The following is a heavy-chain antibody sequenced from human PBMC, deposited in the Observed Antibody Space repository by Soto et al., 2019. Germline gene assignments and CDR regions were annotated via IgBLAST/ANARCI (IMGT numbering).Heavy chain of an antibody. D-gene: IGHD2-8*01. J-gene: IGHJ4*02. Sequence: GGSLRLSCAASGFTFRNNVLSWVRQAPGKRLDWVSGITGSGRDTYYADSVKGRFTISRDNSKNMVFLQMNSLRAEDTALYYCAKNGLDNSPSAIDSWGPGTLVTV. V-gene: IGHV3-23*01. CDR2: ITGSGRDT. CDR3: AKNGLDNSPSAIDS. CDR1: GFTFRNNV.